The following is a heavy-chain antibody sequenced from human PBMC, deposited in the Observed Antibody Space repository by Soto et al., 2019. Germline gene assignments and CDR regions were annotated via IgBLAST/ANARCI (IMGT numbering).Heavy chain of an antibody. CDR2: ISYSGTT. Sequence: KPSETLSLTCTVSGDSISSNNNYWSWIRQPPGEGLEWIGFISYSGTTSYSPSLKSRVAISLDTSKNQFSLSLSSVTAADTAVYYCARAYGSGYMDVWGQGTTVTVSS. CDR3: ARAYGSGYMDV. V-gene: IGHV4-30-4*01. D-gene: IGHD3-10*01. J-gene: IGHJ6*02. CDR1: GDSISSNNNY.